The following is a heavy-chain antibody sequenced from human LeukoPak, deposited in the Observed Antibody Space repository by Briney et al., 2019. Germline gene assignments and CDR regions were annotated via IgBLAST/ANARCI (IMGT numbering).Heavy chain of an antibody. J-gene: IGHJ6*02. CDR1: GYTFNSHG. V-gene: IGHV1-18*01. CDR2: ISAYNGDT. CDR3: TRGSSRWALYYYGMDV. Sequence: GASVKVSYKASGYTFNSHGISWVRQAPGQGLEWVGWISAYNGDTNYAQKLQGRVTMTTDTSTTTAYIELRSLRSDDTAVYYCTRGSSRWALYYYGMDVWGQGTTVTVSS. D-gene: IGHD6-13*01.